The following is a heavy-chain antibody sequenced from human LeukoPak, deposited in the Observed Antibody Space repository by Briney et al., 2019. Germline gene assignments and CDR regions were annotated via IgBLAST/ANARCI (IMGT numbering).Heavy chain of an antibody. D-gene: IGHD3-10*01. CDR2: VKSKADGGTT. CDR1: GFSFTNTW. CDR3: TTDLFWEYYYGAFDI. J-gene: IGHJ3*02. V-gene: IGHV3-15*01. Sequence: GGSLRLSCEASGFSFTNTWVSWVRQAPGKGLEWVGRVKSKADGGTTDYAAPVKGRLTISRDDSKNTLYLQMNSLKTEDTAVYYCTTDLFWEYYYGAFDIWGQGTTVTVSS.